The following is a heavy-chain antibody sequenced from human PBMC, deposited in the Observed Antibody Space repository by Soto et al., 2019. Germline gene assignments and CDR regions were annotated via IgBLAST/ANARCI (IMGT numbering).Heavy chain of an antibody. D-gene: IGHD5-12*01. CDR3: AREGRGYSGYGAYYYYGMDV. CDR1: GGTFSSYA. V-gene: IGHV1-69*01. Sequence: QVQLVQSGAEVKKPGSSVKVSCKASGGTFSSYAISWVRQAPGQGLEWMGGIIPIFGTANYAQKIQGRVTITADESTSTAYMELSSLRSEDTAVYYCAREGRGYSGYGAYYYYGMDVWGQGTTVTVSS. CDR2: IIPIFGTA. J-gene: IGHJ6*02.